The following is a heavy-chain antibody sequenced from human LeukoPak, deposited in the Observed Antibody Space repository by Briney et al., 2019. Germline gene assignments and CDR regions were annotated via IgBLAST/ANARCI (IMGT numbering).Heavy chain of an antibody. D-gene: IGHD5-24*01. CDR1: GFTFSSYW. Sequence: GGSLRLSCAASGFTFSSYWMCWVRQAPGKGLEWVANIKQDGSEKHYVDSVKGRFTISRDNAKNSLYLQMDSLRAEDTAVYYCAREGSDGGYFDYWGQGTLVTVSS. J-gene: IGHJ4*02. V-gene: IGHV3-7*03. CDR3: AREGSDGGYFDY. CDR2: IKQDGSEK.